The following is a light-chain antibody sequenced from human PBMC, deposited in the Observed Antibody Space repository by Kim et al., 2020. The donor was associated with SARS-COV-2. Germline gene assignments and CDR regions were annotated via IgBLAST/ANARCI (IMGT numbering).Light chain of an antibody. J-gene: IGLJ3*02. CDR2: TND. CDR1: RSNIGSNS. CDR3: ATWDDSLSGLVV. V-gene: IGLV1-44*01. Sequence: QSVLTQPPSASGTPGQRVTISCSGSRSNIGSNSVNWYQQLPGTAPKLLIHTNDQRPSGVPDRFSGSKSGTSASLAISGLQSDDEADYYCATWDDSLSGLVVFGGGTQLTVL.